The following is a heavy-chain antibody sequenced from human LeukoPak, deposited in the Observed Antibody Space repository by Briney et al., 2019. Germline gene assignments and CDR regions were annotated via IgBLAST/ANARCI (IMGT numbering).Heavy chain of an antibody. Sequence: GGSLRLSCAASGFTFSSYSMNWVRQAPGKGLEWVSSISSSSSYIYYADSVKGRFTISRDNAKNSLYLQMNSLGAEDTAVYYCAREALYNWNGWFDPWGQGTLVTVSS. V-gene: IGHV3-21*01. J-gene: IGHJ5*02. CDR2: ISSSSSYI. D-gene: IGHD1-1*01. CDR1: GFTFSSYS. CDR3: AREALYNWNGWFDP.